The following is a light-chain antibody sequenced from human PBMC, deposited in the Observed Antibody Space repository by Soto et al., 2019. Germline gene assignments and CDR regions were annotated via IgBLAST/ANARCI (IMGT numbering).Light chain of an antibody. Sequence: DILRTQSPDSLAVSLGERATINCKSSQSVLYISNNKNYLAWYQQKPGQPPRLLIYWASTRESGVPDRFSGSGSGTDFTLTISSLQAEDVAVYYCQPYYNSITFGQGTRLEI. J-gene: IGKJ5*01. CDR3: QPYYNSIT. CDR1: QSVLYISNNKNY. CDR2: WAS. V-gene: IGKV4-1*01.